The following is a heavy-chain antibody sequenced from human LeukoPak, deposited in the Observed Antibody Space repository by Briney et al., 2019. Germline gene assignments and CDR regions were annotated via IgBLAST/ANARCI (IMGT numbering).Heavy chain of an antibody. V-gene: IGHV6-1*01. D-gene: IGHD2-2*01. J-gene: IGHJ5*02. CDR3: ARRLTQYDCFDP. CDR2: TYYRSTWYN. CDR1: GDSVSSGSAT. Sequence: SQTLSLTYAISGDSVSSGSATWNWIRQSPSRGLEWLGRTYYRSTWYNDYAVSVRGRITVNPDTSKNQFSLHLNSVTPEDTAVYYCARRLTQYDCFDPWGQGILVTVSS.